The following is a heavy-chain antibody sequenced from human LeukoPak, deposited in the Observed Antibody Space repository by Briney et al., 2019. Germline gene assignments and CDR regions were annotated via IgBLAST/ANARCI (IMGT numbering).Heavy chain of an antibody. J-gene: IGHJ3*02. CDR2: MTPNSGNT. CDR1: GYTFTNYD. Sequence: ASVKVSCKASGYTFTNYDINWVRQVTGQGLEWMGWMTPNSGNTGYAQKFQGRVTLTRNTSISTAYMELRSLRSDDTAVYYCARVKVQLAQTTGNAFDIWGQGTMVTVSS. D-gene: IGHD5-18*01. V-gene: IGHV1-8*01. CDR3: ARVKVQLAQTTGNAFDI.